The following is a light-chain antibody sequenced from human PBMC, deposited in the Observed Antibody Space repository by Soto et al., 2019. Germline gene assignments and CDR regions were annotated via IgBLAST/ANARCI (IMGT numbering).Light chain of an antibody. CDR3: QQYDPFST. CDR2: GAS. Sequence: DIQMTQSPSPLSASVGARVTITCRASQSISSWLAWYQQKPGKAPKLLIHGASSLESGVPSRFSGSGSGTEFTLTISSLQTDDFATYYCQQYDPFSTFGQGTKVEIK. V-gene: IGKV1-5*01. CDR1: QSISSW. J-gene: IGKJ1*01.